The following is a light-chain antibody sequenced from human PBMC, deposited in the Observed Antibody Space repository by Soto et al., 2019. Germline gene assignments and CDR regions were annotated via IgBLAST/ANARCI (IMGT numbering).Light chain of an antibody. V-gene: IGKV3D-15*01. J-gene: IGKJ5*01. CDR1: HSVTTH. Sequence: EIVLTQSPDTLSLSPGERATLSCWASHSVTTHLAWFQQRPGQTPRLLIYDASTRAPGIPARFSGRGSGTDFTLTVSSLRSEDSAVYYCQQYNYWPITFGQGTRLEIK. CDR2: DAS. CDR3: QQYNYWPIT.